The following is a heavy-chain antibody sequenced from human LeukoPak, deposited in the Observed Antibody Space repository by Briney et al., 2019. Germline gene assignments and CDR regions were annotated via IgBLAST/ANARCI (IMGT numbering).Heavy chain of an antibody. CDR2: IYYSGNT. CDR1: GVSIGSSNSY. V-gene: IGHV4-39*01. D-gene: IGHD3/OR15-3a*01. CDR3: ARQTGSGLFILP. Sequence: SETLSLTCTVSGVSIGSSNSYWGWIRQPPGKGLEWIGSIYYSGNTYYNASLKSQVSISIDTSKNRFSLKLTSVTAADTAVYYCARQTGSGLFILPGGQGTLVTVSS. J-gene: IGHJ4*02.